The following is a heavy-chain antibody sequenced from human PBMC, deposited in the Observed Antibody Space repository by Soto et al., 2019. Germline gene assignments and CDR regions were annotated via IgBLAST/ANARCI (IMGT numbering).Heavy chain of an antibody. CDR3: AREGGDGIDY. CDR2: IYYSGST. J-gene: IGHJ4*02. V-gene: IGHV4-31*03. D-gene: IGHD3-16*01. CDR1: GGSIRSGSHY. Sequence: PSETLSLTCTVSGGSIRSGSHYWSWIRQHPGKGLEWIGYIYYSGSTYYNPSPKSRITISISTSKNQFSLKLTSVTAADTAVYYCAREGGDGIDYWGQGTLVTVSS.